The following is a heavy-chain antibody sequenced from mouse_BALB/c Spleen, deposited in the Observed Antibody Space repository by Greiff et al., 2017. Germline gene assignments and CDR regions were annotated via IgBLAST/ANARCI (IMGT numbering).Heavy chain of an antibody. CDR3: ARHYYGSSYVDAMDY. J-gene: IGHJ4*01. Sequence: EVKLVESGGGLVKPGGSLKLSCAASGFTFSSYAMSWVRQTPEKRLEWVASISSGGSTYYPDSVKGRFTISRDNARNILYLQMSSLRSEDTAMYYCARHYYGSSYVDAMDYWGQGTSGTVSS. CDR1: GFTFSSYA. V-gene: IGHV5-6-5*01. D-gene: IGHD1-1*01. CDR2: ISSGGST.